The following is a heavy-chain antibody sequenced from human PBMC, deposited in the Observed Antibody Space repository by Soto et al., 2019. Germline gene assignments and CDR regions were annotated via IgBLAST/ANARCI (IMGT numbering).Heavy chain of an antibody. Sequence: HPGGSLRLSCAASGFTFSSYWMSWVRQAPGKGLEWVANIKQDGSEKYYVDSVKGRFTISRDNAKNSLYLQMNSLRAEDTAVYYCARGHPPYYYDSSGYYYPGYWGQGTLVTVSS. CDR2: IKQDGSEK. V-gene: IGHV3-7*01. CDR3: ARGHPPYYYDSSGYYYPGY. J-gene: IGHJ4*02. D-gene: IGHD3-22*01. CDR1: GFTFSSYW.